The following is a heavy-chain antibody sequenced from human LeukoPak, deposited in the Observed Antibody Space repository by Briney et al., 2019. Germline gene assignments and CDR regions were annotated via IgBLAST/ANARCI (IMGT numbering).Heavy chain of an antibody. J-gene: IGHJ4*02. CDR2: MNPNSGNT. CDR3: ARSSQKYGAAGPDY. Sequence: ASVKVSCKASGYTFTSYDINWVRQATGQGLEWMGWMNPNSGNTGYAQKFQGRVTMTRNTSISTAYMELSSLRSEDTAVYYCARSSQKYGAAGPDYWGQGTLVTVSS. V-gene: IGHV1-8*01. D-gene: IGHD6-13*01. CDR1: GYTFTSYD.